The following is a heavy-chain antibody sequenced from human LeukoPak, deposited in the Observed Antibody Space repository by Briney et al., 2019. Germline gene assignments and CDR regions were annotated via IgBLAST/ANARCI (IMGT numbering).Heavy chain of an antibody. J-gene: IGHJ6*03. CDR2: ISGSGGST. CDR3: AKPLAAADPYYYYYYMDV. D-gene: IGHD6-13*01. V-gene: IGHV3-23*01. Sequence: GGSLRLSCAASGFTFSSYAMSWVRQAPGKGLEWDSAISGSGGSTYYADSVKGRFTISRDNSKNTLYLQMNSLRAEDTAVYYCAKPLAAADPYYYYYYMDVWGKGTTVTVSS. CDR1: GFTFSSYA.